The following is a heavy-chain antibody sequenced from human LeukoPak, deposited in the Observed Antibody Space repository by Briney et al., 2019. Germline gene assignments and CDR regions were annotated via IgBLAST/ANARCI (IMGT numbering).Heavy chain of an antibody. CDR1: GFTFSSHW. J-gene: IGHJ4*02. CDR3: ARPPHIAAAGQD. D-gene: IGHD6-13*01. V-gene: IGHV3-7*01. Sequence: PGGSLRLSCAASGFTFSSHWMTWIRQAPGKGLEWVASIKKDVGEKFYVDSVKGRFTISRDNAKNSLYLHMNSLRVEDTAVYYCARPPHIAAAGQDWGQGTLVTVSS. CDR2: IKKDVGEK.